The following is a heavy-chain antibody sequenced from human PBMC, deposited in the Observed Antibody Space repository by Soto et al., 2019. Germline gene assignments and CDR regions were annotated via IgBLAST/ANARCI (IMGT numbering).Heavy chain of an antibody. J-gene: IGHJ4*02. D-gene: IGHD2-8*01. Sequence: QVQLVESGGGLVKPGGSLRLSCAASGFTFSEYYMAWIRQAPGKGLEWVSYISTTSSTNSADSVKGRFTISRDNAKNSLYLQMNSLRAEDAAVYYCARDNGGTFDYWGQGTLVTVSS. CDR1: GFTFSEYY. CDR3: ARDNGGTFDY. V-gene: IGHV3-11*05. CDR2: ISTTSST.